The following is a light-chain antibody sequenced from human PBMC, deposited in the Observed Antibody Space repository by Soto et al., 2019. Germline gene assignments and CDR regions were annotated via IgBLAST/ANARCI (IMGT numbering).Light chain of an antibody. CDR1: QSVRSNY. V-gene: IGKV3-20*01. CDR2: GAS. CDR3: QQYDTSPLLT. J-gene: IGKJ4*01. Sequence: EIVLTQSPGTLSLSPGDRATLSCRACQSVRSNYLAWYQQKPGQAPRLLLYGASSRATGIPDRFSGSGSGTDFTLTISRLEPEDFAVYYCQQYDTSPLLTFGGGTKVEIK.